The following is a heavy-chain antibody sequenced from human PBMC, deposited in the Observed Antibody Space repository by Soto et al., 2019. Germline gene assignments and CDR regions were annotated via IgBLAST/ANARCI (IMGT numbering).Heavy chain of an antibody. CDR1: GGSISSSSYY. V-gene: IGHV4-39*01. CDR3: ARPGGWLVDYDAFDI. J-gene: IGHJ3*02. Sequence: QLQLQESGPGLVKPSETLSLTCTVSGGSISSSSYYWGWIRQPPGKGLEWIGSIYYSGSTYYNPSLKSRVTISVDTSKNQFSLKLSSVTAADTAVYYCARPGGWLVDYDAFDIWGQGTMVTVSS. D-gene: IGHD6-19*01. CDR2: IYYSGST.